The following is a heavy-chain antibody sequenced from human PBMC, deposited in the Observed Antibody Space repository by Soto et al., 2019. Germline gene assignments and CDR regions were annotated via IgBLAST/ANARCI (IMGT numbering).Heavy chain of an antibody. V-gene: IGHV3-73*01. J-gene: IGHJ4*02. CDR1: GFTFSGSA. Sequence: GGSLRLSCAASGFTFSGSAMHWVRQASGKGLEWVGRIRSKANSYATAYAASVKGRFTISRDDSKNTAYLQMNSLKTEDTAVYYRIRHEGVGYCSSTSCPYFDYWGQGTLVTVSS. D-gene: IGHD2-2*01. CDR3: IRHEGVGYCSSTSCPYFDY. CDR2: IRSKANSYAT.